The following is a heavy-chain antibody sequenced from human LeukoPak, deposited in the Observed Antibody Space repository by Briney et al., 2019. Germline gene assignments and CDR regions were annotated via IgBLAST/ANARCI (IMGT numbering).Heavy chain of an antibody. D-gene: IGHD3-16*02. CDR2: IYYSGST. Sequence: SETLSLTCTVSGGSISSSSYYWGWIRQPPGKGLEWIGNIYYSGSTYYNPSLKSRVTISVDTSKNQFSLKLSSVTAADTAVYYCARAPHDYVWGSYRYFDYWGQGTLVTVSS. CDR3: ARAPHDYVWGSYRYFDY. V-gene: IGHV4-39*01. J-gene: IGHJ4*02. CDR1: GGSISSSSYY.